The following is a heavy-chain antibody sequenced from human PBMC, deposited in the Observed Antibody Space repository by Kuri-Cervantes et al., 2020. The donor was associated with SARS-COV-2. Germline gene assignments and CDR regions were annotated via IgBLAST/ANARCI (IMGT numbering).Heavy chain of an antibody. Sequence: GGSLRLSCAASGFTFSSYAMSWVRQAPGKGLEWVSCIKGGSGTTYYAASVKGRFTVSRDNAKNTLYLLMSSLRVEDTAMYYCARDLGVAPDFWGQGTQVNVSS. V-gene: IGHV3-23*01. CDR1: GFTFSSYA. J-gene: IGHJ4*02. D-gene: IGHD3-16*01. CDR2: IKGGSGTT. CDR3: ARDLGVAPDF.